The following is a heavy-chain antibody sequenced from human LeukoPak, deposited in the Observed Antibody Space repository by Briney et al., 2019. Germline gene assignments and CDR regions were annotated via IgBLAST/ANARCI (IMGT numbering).Heavy chain of an antibody. V-gene: IGHV3-7*01. CDR1: GFSFSSYW. Sequence: GGSLRLSGAASGFSFSSYWMTWVRQAPGKGLEWVAIIKQDGSEEYYVGSVKGRFTISRDNAKNLLSLQLNSLRAEDTAVYYCAGGVGWVFDIWGQGTMVTVSS. J-gene: IGHJ3*02. D-gene: IGHD2-8*01. CDR3: AGGVGWVFDI. CDR2: IKQDGSEE.